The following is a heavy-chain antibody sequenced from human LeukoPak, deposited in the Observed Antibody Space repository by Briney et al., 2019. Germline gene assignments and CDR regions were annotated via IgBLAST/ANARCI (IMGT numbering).Heavy chain of an antibody. V-gene: IGHV1-2*02. Sequence: ASVKVSCKASGYTFTSYAMHWVRQAPGQGLEWMGWITPSGGTNYPQKFQGRVAITRDTSITTAYMDLSRLTSDDTAVYYCARARYGGNQIDYWGQGTLVTVSS. D-gene: IGHD4-23*01. J-gene: IGHJ4*02. CDR3: ARARYGGNQIDY. CDR2: ITPSGGT. CDR1: GYTFTSYA.